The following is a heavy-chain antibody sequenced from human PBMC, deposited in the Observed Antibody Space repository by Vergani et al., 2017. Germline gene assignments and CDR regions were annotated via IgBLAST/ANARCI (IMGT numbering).Heavy chain of an antibody. CDR3: ARRGATTDAFDI. D-gene: IGHD1-26*01. CDR2: IYYSRST. Sequence: QLQLQESGPGLVKPSETLSLTCTVSGGSISSSSYYWGWIRQPPGKGLEWIGSIYYSRSTYYNPSLKSRVTISVDTSKNQFSLKLSSVTAADTAVYYCARRGATTDAFDIWGQGTMVTVSS. V-gene: IGHV4-39*07. J-gene: IGHJ3*02. CDR1: GGSISSSSYY.